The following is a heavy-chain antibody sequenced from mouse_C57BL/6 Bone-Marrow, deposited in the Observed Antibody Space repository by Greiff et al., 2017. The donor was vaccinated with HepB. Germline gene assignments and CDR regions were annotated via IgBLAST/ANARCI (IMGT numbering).Heavy chain of an antibody. CDR3: ARGRYYGSSWFAY. CDR2: IYPGSGNT. J-gene: IGHJ3*01. Sequence: QVQLKQSGPELVKPGASVKISCKASGYSFTSYYIHWVKQRPGQGLEWIGWIYPGSGNTKYNEKFKGKATLTADTSSSTAYMQLSSLTSEDSAVYYCARGRYYGSSWFAYWGQGTLVTVSA. V-gene: IGHV1-66*01. D-gene: IGHD1-1*01. CDR1: GYSFTSYY.